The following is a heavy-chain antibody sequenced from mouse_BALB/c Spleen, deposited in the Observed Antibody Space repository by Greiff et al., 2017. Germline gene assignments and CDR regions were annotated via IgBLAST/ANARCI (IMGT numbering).Heavy chain of an antibody. CDR2: ISNGGGST. Sequence: EVKLMESGGGLVQPGGSLKLSCAASGFTFSSYTMSWVRQTPEKRLEWVAYISNGGGSTYYPDTVKGRFTISRDNAKNTLYLQMSSLKSEDTAMYYCARHKYGNYEFDYWGQGTTLTVSS. CDR3: ARHKYGNYEFDY. CDR1: GFTFSSYT. D-gene: IGHD2-10*02. J-gene: IGHJ2*01. V-gene: IGHV5-12-2*01.